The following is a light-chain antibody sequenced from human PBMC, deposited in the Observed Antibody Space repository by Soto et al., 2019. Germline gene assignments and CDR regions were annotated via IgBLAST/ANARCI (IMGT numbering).Light chain of an antibody. CDR1: SSNIGNNT. Sequence: QSVLTQPHSASVTPGQRVSISCSGSSSNIGNNTVNWDQQFPETAPRLLIYTTNQRPSGVPDRFSGSKSGTSASLAISGLQSEDEADYYCAAWDDSLNGPVFGGGTKLTVL. CDR3: AAWDDSLNGPV. J-gene: IGLJ3*02. V-gene: IGLV1-44*01. CDR2: TTN.